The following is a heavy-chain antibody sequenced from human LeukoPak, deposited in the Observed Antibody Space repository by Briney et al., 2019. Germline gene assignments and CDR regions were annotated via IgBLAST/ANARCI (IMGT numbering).Heavy chain of an antibody. CDR1: GGSISSSSAY. J-gene: IGHJ4*03. CDR3: VSPRGFSYGYFDY. D-gene: IGHD5-18*01. V-gene: IGHV4-39*01. Sequence: PSETLPLTCTVSGGSISSSSAYWGWIRQPPGKGLEWIGSIYYSKNTYYNPSLKSRVTISADTSKNQFSLTLGSVSATDTAVYYCVSPRGFSYGYFDYWGQGNLCSVSS. CDR2: IYYSKNT.